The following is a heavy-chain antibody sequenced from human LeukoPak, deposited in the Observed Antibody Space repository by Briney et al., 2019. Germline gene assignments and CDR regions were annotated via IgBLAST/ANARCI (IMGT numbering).Heavy chain of an antibody. J-gene: IGHJ4*02. Sequence: PGGFLRRSCAAAGVTFSSNGMSWGRQATGKGMEWVANIKQDGSEKYYVDSVKGRFTISRDNAKNSLYLQMNSLRAEDTAVYYCARYLLYSGYDCFDYWGQGTLVTVSS. CDR1: GVTFSSNG. D-gene: IGHD5-12*01. V-gene: IGHV3-7*03. CDR3: ARYLLYSGYDCFDY. CDR2: IKQDGSEK.